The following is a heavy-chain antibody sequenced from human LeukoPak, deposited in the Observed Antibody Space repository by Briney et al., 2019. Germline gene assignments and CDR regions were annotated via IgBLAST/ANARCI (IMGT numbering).Heavy chain of an antibody. CDR3: ARRIVGATTGVTNWFDP. D-gene: IGHD1-26*01. Sequence: GESLKISCKGSGYSFTSYWIGWVRQMPGKGLEWMGIIYPGDSDTRYSPSFQGQVTISADKSISTAYLQWSSLKASDTAMYYCARRIVGATTGVTNWFDPWGQGTLVTVSS. J-gene: IGHJ5*02. CDR2: IYPGDSDT. V-gene: IGHV5-51*01. CDR1: GYSFTSYW.